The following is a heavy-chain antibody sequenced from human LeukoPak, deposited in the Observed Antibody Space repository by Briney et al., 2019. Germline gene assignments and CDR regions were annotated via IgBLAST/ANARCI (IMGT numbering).Heavy chain of an antibody. CDR1: GFTLSSYG. CDR3: AKRDCSDNNCYFVN. Sequence: GGSLRLSCAASGFTLSSYGVSWVRQAPAKGLEWVSTLSARGNSTYYVDSVKGRFTISRDNSKNTLYLQMDSLRAEDTAVYFCAKRDCSDNNCYFVNWGQGTLVTVSS. V-gene: IGHV3-23*01. D-gene: IGHD1-20*01. J-gene: IGHJ4*02. CDR2: LSARGNST.